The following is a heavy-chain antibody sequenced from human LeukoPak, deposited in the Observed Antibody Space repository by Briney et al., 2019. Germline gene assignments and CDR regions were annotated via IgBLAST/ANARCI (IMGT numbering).Heavy chain of an antibody. V-gene: IGHV1-8*01. CDR1: GYTFTSYD. CDR2: MNPNSGNT. J-gene: IGHJ4*02. Sequence: ASVKVSCKASGYTFTSYDINWVRQDTGQGLEWMGWMNPNSGNTGYAQKFQGRVTMTRNTSISTAYMELSSLRSEDTAVYYCARVPTAFSGSYYNYWGQGTLVAVSS. D-gene: IGHD1-26*01. CDR3: ARVPTAFSGSYYNY.